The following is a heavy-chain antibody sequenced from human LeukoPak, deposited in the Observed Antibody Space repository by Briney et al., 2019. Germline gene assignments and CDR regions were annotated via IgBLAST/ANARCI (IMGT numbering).Heavy chain of an antibody. Sequence: GGSLRLSCAASGFTFSSYWLSWVRQAAGKGLEWVANINQYGREKYYVDSVKGRFTISRHNAKKSLYLQMNSLRAEDTAVYYWARDISSGWYDYWGEGTLVTAS. D-gene: IGHD6-19*01. V-gene: IGHV3-7*03. CDR2: INQYGREK. J-gene: IGHJ4*02. CDR1: GFTFSSYW. CDR3: ARDISSGWYDY.